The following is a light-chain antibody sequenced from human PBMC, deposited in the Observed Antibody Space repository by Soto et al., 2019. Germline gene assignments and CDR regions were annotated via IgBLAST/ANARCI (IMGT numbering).Light chain of an antibody. CDR2: AAS. CDR3: QQSYNTPIT. V-gene: IGKV1-39*01. J-gene: IGKJ5*01. CDR1: QTISNY. Sequence: DIQMPQSPSSLSASFGDRVTITCGASQTISNYLNWYQQKSGRAPELLVYAASNLQSGVPSRFTGSGSGTHFTLTISGLETADFATYVCQQSYNTPITFGQGTRLEIK.